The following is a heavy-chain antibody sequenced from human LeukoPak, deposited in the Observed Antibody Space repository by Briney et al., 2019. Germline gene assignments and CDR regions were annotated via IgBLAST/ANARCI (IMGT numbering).Heavy chain of an antibody. J-gene: IGHJ4*02. V-gene: IGHV3-21*01. CDR3: ARAHNWKYGTFDY. CDR2: SSSSSSYI. CDR1: GFTFSSYS. Sequence: GGSLRLSCAASGFTFSSYSMNWVHQAPGKGLEWVSSSSSSSSYIYYADSVKGRFTISRDNAKNSLYLQMNSLRAEDTAVYYCARAHNWKYGTFDYWGQGTLVTVSP. D-gene: IGHD1-7*01.